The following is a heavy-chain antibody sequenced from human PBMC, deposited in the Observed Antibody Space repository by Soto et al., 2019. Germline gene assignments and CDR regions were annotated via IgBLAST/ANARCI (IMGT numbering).Heavy chain of an antibody. CDR3: VRATAARQRDYSYHYYLHI. D-gene: IGHD6-6*01. CDR1: GYTFINYY. V-gene: IGHV1-46*03. J-gene: IGHJ6*03. Sequence: ASVKVSCXASGYTFINYYIHWVRQAPGQGLEWMGVINPNGGSTVYAQKFQGRVTLTRDTSTSTVYVELSSLRSDDTAVYFCVRATAARQRDYSYHYYLHIWGKGTTVTVSS. CDR2: INPNGGST.